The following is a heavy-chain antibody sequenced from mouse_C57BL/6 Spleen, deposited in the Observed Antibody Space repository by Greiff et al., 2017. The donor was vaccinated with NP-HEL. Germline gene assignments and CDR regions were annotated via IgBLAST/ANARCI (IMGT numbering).Heavy chain of an antibody. V-gene: IGHV5-4*01. CDR2: ISDGGSYT. CDR1: GFTFSSYA. CDR3: AREGNYLDY. J-gene: IGHJ2*01. Sequence: EVQRVESGGGLVKPGGSLKLSCAASGFTFSSYAMSWVRQTPEKRLEWVATISDGGSYTYYPDNVKGRFTISRDNAKNNLYLQMSHLKSEDTAMYYCAREGNYLDYWGQGTTLTVSS.